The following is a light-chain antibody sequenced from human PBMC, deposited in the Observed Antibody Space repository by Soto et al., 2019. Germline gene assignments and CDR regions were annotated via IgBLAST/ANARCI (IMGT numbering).Light chain of an antibody. V-gene: IGKV1-5*01. CDR1: QTVERW. Sequence: DIQMTQSPSTLSASVGDRVIITCRASQTVERWMAWYQQKPGKAPKLLISDVSTLERGVPSRFSGSGSATEFTLTSRGLQPDDFATYYVQQYKDYVYTFGQGTKVESK. CDR3: QQYKDYVYT. CDR2: DVS. J-gene: IGKJ2*01.